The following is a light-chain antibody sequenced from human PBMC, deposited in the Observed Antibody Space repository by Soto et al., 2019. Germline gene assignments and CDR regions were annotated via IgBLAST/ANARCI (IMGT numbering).Light chain of an antibody. CDR2: DND. CDR1: SSKIGNKF. Sequence: QSVLTQPPSVSAAPGQKVTISCSGSSSKIGNKFVSWYQQFPGTIPKLLIYDNDKRPSGIPDRFSGSKSGTSATLGITGLQTGDEADYYCATWDISLSGVVFGGGTKLTVL. CDR3: ATWDISLSGVV. J-gene: IGLJ2*01. V-gene: IGLV1-51*01.